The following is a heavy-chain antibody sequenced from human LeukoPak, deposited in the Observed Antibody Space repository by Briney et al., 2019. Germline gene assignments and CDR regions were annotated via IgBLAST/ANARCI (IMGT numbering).Heavy chain of an antibody. J-gene: IGHJ6*02. CDR3: ARRGYYGSGSSYYAMDV. D-gene: IGHD3-10*01. CDR2: IYHSGST. CDR1: GGSISSSNW. Sequence: SETLSLTCAVSGGSISSSNWWSWVRQPPGKGLEWIGEIYHSGSTNYDPSLESRVTISVDKSQNQFSLKLSSVTAADTAVYYCARRGYYGSGSSYYAMDVWGQGTTVTVSS. V-gene: IGHV4-4*02.